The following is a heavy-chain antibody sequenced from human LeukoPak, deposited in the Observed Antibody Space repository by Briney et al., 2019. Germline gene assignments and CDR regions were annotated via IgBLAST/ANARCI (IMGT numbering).Heavy chain of an antibody. CDR1: GYTFTSYY. CDR3: AREGWNNCSSTSCYLWWFDP. Sequence: GASVKVSCKASGYTFTSYYMHWVRQAPGQGLEWMGIINPSGGSTSYAQKFQGRVTMTRDTSTSTVYMELSSLRSEDTAVYYCAREGWNNCSSTSCYLWWFDPWGQGTLVTVSS. D-gene: IGHD2-2*01. CDR2: INPSGGST. J-gene: IGHJ5*02. V-gene: IGHV1-46*01.